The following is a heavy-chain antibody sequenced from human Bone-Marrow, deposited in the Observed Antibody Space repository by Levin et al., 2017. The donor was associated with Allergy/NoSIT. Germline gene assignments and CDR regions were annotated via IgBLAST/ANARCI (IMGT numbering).Heavy chain of an antibody. D-gene: IGHD3-10*01. CDR1: GFAFHEYG. J-gene: IGHJ5*02. V-gene: IGHV3-33*01. CDR3: ARDPGFSIARGITGGRFDP. Sequence: GESLKISCIASGFAFHEYGMHWVRQAPGKGLEWVAVIWYDGSNIHYGDSVKGRFIISRDNSKNTVYLQMNSLRAEDTAVYYCARDPGFSIARGITGGRFDPWGQGTLVTVSS. CDR2: IWYDGSNI.